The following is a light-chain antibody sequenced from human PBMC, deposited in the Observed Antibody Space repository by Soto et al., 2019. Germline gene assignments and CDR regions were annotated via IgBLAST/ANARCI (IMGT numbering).Light chain of an antibody. Sequence: DIQMTQSPSSLSASVGDRVTITCRASQDISNYLNWYQQRPGKAPKLLIYDASNLERGVPSRFSGTRSGTHFTFAMTRLQPEDVATYYCQQSDSLPITFGQGTRLEI. CDR2: DAS. J-gene: IGKJ5*01. V-gene: IGKV1-33*01. CDR3: QQSDSLPIT. CDR1: QDISNY.